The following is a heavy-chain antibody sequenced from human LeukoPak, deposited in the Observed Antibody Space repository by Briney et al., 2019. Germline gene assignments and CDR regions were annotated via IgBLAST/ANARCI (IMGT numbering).Heavy chain of an antibody. V-gene: IGHV3-23*01. D-gene: IGHD2-21*01. CDR2: ISGSGGGT. J-gene: IGHJ4*02. CDR1: GFTFSNYW. CDR3: AKMSWNLAGGHF. Sequence: PGGSLRLSCAASGFTFSNYWMSWVRQAPGKGLEWVSAISGSGGGTYYADSVKGRFTVSRDTSKNTLYLQMNSLRAEDTALYYCAKMSWNLAGGHFWGQGTLVTVSP.